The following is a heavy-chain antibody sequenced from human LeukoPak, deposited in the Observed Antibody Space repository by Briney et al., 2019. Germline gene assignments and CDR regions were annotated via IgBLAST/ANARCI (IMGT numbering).Heavy chain of an antibody. V-gene: IGHV3-23*01. Sequence: RGSLRLSFAASGFTFSSYAMSWDRPAPGKGLGWVSAMCGSGGSTFYTDSVKGAFTISRDTSKTTLYLRINSLRDEAAAVYYCAKEYCSGGSCYQDYWGQGTLVTVSS. CDR3: AKEYCSGGSCYQDY. CDR2: MCGSGGST. D-gene: IGHD2-15*01. J-gene: IGHJ4*02. CDR1: GFTFSSYA.